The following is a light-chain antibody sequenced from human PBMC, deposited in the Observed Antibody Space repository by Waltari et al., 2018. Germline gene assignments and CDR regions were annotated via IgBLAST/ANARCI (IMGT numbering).Light chain of an antibody. J-gene: IGKJ2*01. Sequence: DIVMTQSPDSLAVSLGERDTINCKSSQSVLYSSNNKNYLAWYQQKPGQSPKLLIYWASTRESGVPDRFSGSGSGTDFTLTISSLQAEDVAVYYCQQYYSSRTFGQGTKLEIK. V-gene: IGKV4-1*01. CDR2: WAS. CDR3: QQYYSSRT. CDR1: QSVLYSSNNKNY.